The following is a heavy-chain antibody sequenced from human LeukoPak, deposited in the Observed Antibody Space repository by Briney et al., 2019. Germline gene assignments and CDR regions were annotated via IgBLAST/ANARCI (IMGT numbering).Heavy chain of an antibody. J-gene: IGHJ4*02. Sequence: ASVKVSCKASGGTFSSYAISWLRQAPGQGLEWMGRIIPILGIANYAQKFQGRVTITADKSTSTAYMELSSLRSEDTAVYYCAREYCSSTSCYGVDYWGQGTLVTVSS. CDR2: IIPILGIA. D-gene: IGHD2-2*01. CDR3: AREYCSSTSCYGVDY. CDR1: GGTFSSYA. V-gene: IGHV1-69*04.